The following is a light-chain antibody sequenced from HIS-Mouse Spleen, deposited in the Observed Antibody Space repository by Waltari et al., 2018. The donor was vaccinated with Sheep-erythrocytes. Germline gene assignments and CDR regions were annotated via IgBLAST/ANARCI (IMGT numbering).Light chain of an antibody. V-gene: IGLV3-25*02. CDR2: KDS. CDR1: ALPKQY. Sequence: SYELTQPPSVSVSPGQTARITCSGDALPKQYAYWYQQKPGQAPVLVIYKDSERPSGIPERFSGSSSGTTVPLTISGVQAEEETDYYCQSADSSVVFGGGTKLTVL. J-gene: IGLJ2*01. CDR3: QSADSSVV.